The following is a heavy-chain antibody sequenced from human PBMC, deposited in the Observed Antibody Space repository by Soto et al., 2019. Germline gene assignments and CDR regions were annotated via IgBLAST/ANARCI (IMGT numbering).Heavy chain of an antibody. V-gene: IGHV3-74*03. Sequence: EVQLVESGGGLVQPGGSLRLSCAASGFTFSNYWMSWVRQAPGKGLVWVSRVNNDGTDTTHADSVKGRFTISRDNAENTLYLKMNSLRAEDTAVYYCARGGLQHARDVWGQGSTVTVSS. CDR1: GFTFSNYW. D-gene: IGHD6-13*01. J-gene: IGHJ6*02. CDR2: VNNDGTDT. CDR3: ARGGLQHARDV.